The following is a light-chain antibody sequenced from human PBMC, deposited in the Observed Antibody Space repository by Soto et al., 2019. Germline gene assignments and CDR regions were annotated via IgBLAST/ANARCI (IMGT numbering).Light chain of an antibody. CDR1: SSTIGNNY. CDR2: DNY. J-gene: IGLJ2*01. V-gene: IGLV1-51*01. CDR3: GTWDSNLENGVV. Sequence: QSVLTQPPSVSAAPGQRVTIFCSGSSSTIGNNYVSWYQQLPGTAPILLIYDNYYRPSGIPDRFSGSKSGTSATLVISGVQTGDEADYFCGTWDSNLENGVVFGEGTKLTVL.